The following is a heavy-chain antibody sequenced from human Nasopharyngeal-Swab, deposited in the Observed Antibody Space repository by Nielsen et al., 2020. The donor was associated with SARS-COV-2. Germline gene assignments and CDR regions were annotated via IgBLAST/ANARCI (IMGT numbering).Heavy chain of an antibody. D-gene: IGHD2-2*01. V-gene: IGHV1-3*01. Sequence: ASVKVSCKASGYTFTSYAMHWVRQAPGQRLEWTGWINAGNGNTKYSQKFQGRVTITRDTSASTAYMELSSLRSEDTAVYYCARANIVVVPADPKGSDYWGQGTLVTVSS. CDR1: GYTFTSYA. CDR2: INAGNGNT. CDR3: ARANIVVVPADPKGSDY. J-gene: IGHJ4*02.